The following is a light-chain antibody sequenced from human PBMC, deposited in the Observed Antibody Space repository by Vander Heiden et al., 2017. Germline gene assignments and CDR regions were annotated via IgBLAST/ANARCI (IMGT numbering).Light chain of an antibody. CDR3: SSYTSSSAFV. CDR1: SSDVGGHNF. Sequence: QSALTQPASVSGSPGQSITISFTGTSSDVGGHNFVSWYQQHPGKVPKLIIYEVSRRPSGVSSRFSASKSGNTASLTISGLQTEDEAEYYCSSYTSSSAFVFGTGTKVTVL. CDR2: EVS. J-gene: IGLJ1*01. V-gene: IGLV2-14*01.